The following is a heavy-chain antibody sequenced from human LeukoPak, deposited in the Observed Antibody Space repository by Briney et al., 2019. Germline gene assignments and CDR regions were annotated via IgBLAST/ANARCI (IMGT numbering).Heavy chain of an antibody. J-gene: IGHJ4*02. Sequence: GGSLRLSCAASGFTFSSYAMHWVRQAPGKGLEWVAVISYDGSNKYYADSVKGQFTISRDNSKNTLYLQMNSLRAEDTAVYYCAVDYGDYGGEFYWDQGTLVTVSS. CDR3: AVDYGDYGGEFY. CDR1: GFTFSSYA. CDR2: ISYDGSNK. V-gene: IGHV3-30-3*01. D-gene: IGHD4-17*01.